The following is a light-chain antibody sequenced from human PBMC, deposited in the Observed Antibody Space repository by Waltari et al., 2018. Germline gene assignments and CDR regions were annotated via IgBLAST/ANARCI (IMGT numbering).Light chain of an antibody. J-gene: IGKJ4*01. Sequence: DLQMTQSPSSVSASLGDRVTITCRASQDISTWLAWYQQKPGTVPNLLIYAASNLQSGVPSMFSGSGSGTDFTLTITSLQPEDFATYYCQQTNSLLALTFGGGTKVEMK. CDR2: AAS. CDR3: QQTNSLLALT. CDR1: QDISTW. V-gene: IGKV1-12*01.